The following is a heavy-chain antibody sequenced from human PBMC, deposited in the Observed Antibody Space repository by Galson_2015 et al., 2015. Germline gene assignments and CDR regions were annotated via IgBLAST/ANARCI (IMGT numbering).Heavy chain of an antibody. CDR1: GYTFTSYY. V-gene: IGHV1-46*01. CDR2: INPSGGST. J-gene: IGHJ4*02. D-gene: IGHD6-6*01. Sequence: SVKVSCKASGYTFTSYYMHWVRQAPGQGLEWMGIINPSGGSTSYAQKFQGRVTMTRDTSTSTVYMELSSLRSEDTAVYYCARAPKSLGIAARSEFDYWGQGTLVTVSS. CDR3: ARAPKSLGIAARSEFDY.